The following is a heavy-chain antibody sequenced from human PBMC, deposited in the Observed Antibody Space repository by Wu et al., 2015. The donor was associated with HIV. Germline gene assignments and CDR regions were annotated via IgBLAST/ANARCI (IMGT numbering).Heavy chain of an antibody. Sequence: QVQLVQSGAEVKKPGSSVKVSCKASGGTFSSYAISWVRQAPGQGLEWMGGIIPIFGTANYAQKFQGRVTITTDESTSTAYMELSSLRSEDTAVYYCARAGRFGEFAPLNYYYYGMDVWGQGDHGHRLL. CDR3: ARAGRFGEFAPLNYYYYGMDV. D-gene: IGHD3-10*01. CDR1: GGTFSSYA. J-gene: IGHJ6*02. CDR2: IIPIFGTA. V-gene: IGHV1-69*05.